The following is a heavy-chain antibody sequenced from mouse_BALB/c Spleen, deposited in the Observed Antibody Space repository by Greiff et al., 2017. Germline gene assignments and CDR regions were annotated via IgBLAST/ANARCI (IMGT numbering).Heavy chain of an antibody. CDR2: ISSGGSYT. CDR1: GFTFSSYG. CDR3: ATPGDYGSEGFAY. Sequence: EVKVVESGGDLVKPGGSLKLSCAASGFTFSSYGMSWVRQTPDKRLEWVATISSGGSYTYYPDSVKGRFTISRDNAKNTLYLQMSSLKSEDTAMYYCATPGDYGSEGFAYWGQGTLVTVAA. V-gene: IGHV5-6*01. J-gene: IGHJ3*01. D-gene: IGHD1-1*01.